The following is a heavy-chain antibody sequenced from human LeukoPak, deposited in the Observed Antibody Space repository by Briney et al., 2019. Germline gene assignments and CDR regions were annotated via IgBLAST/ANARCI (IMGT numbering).Heavy chain of an antibody. CDR3: ARKTDFWSGYTYHYGIDV. J-gene: IGHJ6*02. D-gene: IGHD3-3*01. CDR2: INSDGSST. V-gene: IGHV3-74*01. CDR1: GFTFSSYW. Sequence: GGSLRLSCAVTGFTFSSYWMHWVRQAPGKGLVWVSRINSDGSSTSYADSVKGRFTISRDNAKNSLYLQMNSLRDEDTAVYYCARKTDFWSGYTYHYGIDVWGQGTTVTVSS.